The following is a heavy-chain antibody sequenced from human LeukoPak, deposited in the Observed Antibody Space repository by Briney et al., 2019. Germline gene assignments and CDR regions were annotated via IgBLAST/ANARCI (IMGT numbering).Heavy chain of an antibody. Sequence: ASVTVSFKASGYTFTVYYMHWVRQAPGQGLEWMGRINPNSGGTNYSQKFQGRVTMTRDTSISTAYMELSRLRSDDTAVYYCAALRARVAGSFDYWGQGTLVTVSS. J-gene: IGHJ4*02. D-gene: IGHD6-19*01. CDR1: GYTFTVYY. CDR3: AALRARVAGSFDY. V-gene: IGHV1-2*06. CDR2: INPNSGGT.